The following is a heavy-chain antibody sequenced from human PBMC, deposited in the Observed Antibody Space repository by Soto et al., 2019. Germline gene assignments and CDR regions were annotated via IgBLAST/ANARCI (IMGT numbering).Heavy chain of an antibody. D-gene: IGHD6-13*01. CDR2: INAGNGNT. CDR3: ARVAAPKNQGYSSSWYYYYGMDV. V-gene: IGHV1-3*01. CDR1: GYTFTSYA. Sequence: GASVKVSCKASGYTFTSYAMHWVRQAPGQRLEWMGWINAGNGNTKYSQKFQGRVTITRDTSASTAYMELSSLRSEDTAVYYCARVAAPKNQGYSSSWYYYYGMDVWGQGTTVTVSS. J-gene: IGHJ6*02.